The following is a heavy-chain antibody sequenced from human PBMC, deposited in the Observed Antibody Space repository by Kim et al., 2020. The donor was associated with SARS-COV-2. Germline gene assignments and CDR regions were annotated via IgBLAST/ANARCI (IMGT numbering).Heavy chain of an antibody. D-gene: IGHD5-12*01. J-gene: IGHJ5*02. Sequence: GGSLRLSCAASRFTFSKYWMHWVRQVPGEGLVWVSRSNEDGSITNYADSVRGRFTISRDNARSTLYLQMNSLGAEDTALYYCARDLSGSDDLWGQGTLVTISS. CDR1: RFTFSKYW. CDR2: SNEDGSIT. V-gene: IGHV3-74*01. CDR3: ARDLSGSDDL.